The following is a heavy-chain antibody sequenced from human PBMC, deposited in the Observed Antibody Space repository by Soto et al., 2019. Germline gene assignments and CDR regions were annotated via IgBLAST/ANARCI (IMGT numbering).Heavy chain of an antibody. J-gene: IGHJ4*02. CDR1: GFTFSSYH. CDR3: ARIGSCALNFDY. D-gene: IGHD6-13*01. CDR2: IWNDESNK. V-gene: IGHV3-33*01. Sequence: QVQLVESGGGVVQPGRSLRLSCAASGFTFSSYHMHWVRQAPGKGLEWVAVIWNDESNKFYADSVKGRFTISRDNSKNTLWLQMNSLRVEDTAVYYCARIGSCALNFDYWGQGTLVAVSS.